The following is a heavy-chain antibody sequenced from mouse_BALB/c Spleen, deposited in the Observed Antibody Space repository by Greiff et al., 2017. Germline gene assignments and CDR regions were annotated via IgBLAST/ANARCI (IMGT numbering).Heavy chain of an antibody. V-gene: IGHV7-3*02. CDR3: ARDIRTTAFYAMDY. CDR1: GFTFTDYY. J-gene: IGHJ4*01. D-gene: IGHD1-2*01. Sequence: DVKLVESGGGLVQPGGSLRLSCATSGFTFTDYYMSWVRQPPGKALEWLGFIRNKANGYTTEYSASVKGRFTISRDNSQSILYLQMNTLRAEDSATYYCARDIRTTAFYAMDYWGQGTSVTVSS. CDR2: IRNKANGYTT.